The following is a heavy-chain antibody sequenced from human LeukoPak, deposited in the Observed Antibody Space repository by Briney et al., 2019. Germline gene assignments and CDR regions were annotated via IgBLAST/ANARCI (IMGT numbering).Heavy chain of an antibody. V-gene: IGHV4-59*01. CDR3: ARTTMVPSSFWFDP. CDR1: GGSISSYY. Sequence: SETLSLTCTVSGGSISSYYWSWIRQPPGKGLEWIGNIYYSGSTNYNPSLKSRVTISVDTSKNQFSLKLSSVTAADTAVYYCARTTMVPSSFWFDPWGQGTLVTVSS. J-gene: IGHJ5*02. D-gene: IGHD4/OR15-4a*01. CDR2: IYYSGST.